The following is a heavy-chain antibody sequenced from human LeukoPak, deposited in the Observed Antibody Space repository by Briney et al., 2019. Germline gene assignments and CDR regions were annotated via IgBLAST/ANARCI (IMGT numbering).Heavy chain of an antibody. V-gene: IGHV3-48*03. D-gene: IGHD6-13*01. Sequence: GGSLRLSCAASGFXLSSYEMNWVRLAPGKGLELISYISRTGNSIYYADSVKGRFPISRDSAKNSVCLQMNSLRAEDTAVYYCARGPYSSNWYVDYWGKGTLVTVAS. CDR3: ARGPYSSNWYVDY. J-gene: IGHJ4*02. CDR1: GFXLSSYE. CDR2: ISRTGNSI.